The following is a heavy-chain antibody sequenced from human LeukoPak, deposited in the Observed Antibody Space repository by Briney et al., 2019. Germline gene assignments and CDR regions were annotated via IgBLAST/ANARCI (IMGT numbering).Heavy chain of an antibody. V-gene: IGHV3-66*01. J-gene: IGHJ4*02. Sequence: GGSLRLSCAVSGLTVSSNYMNWVRQAPGKGLGWVSVVYGGDNTDYADSVKGRFTVSRDNSKNTLYLQMTSLRAEDTAVYYCARGGWLGSNYYPIDYWGQGTLVTVSS. CDR1: GLTVSSNY. CDR2: VYGGDNT. D-gene: IGHD3-22*01. CDR3: ARGGWLGSNYYPIDY.